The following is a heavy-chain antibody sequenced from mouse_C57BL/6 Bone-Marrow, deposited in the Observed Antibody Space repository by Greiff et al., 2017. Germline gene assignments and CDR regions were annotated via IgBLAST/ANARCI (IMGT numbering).Heavy chain of an antibody. CDR2: IHPNSGST. V-gene: IGHV1-64*01. CDR3: ARRRIITTVVATDY. D-gene: IGHD1-1*01. Sequence: VQLQQPGAELVKPGASVKLSCKASGYTFPSYWMHWVKQRPGQGLEWIGMIHPNSGSTNYNEKFKSKATLTVDKSSSTAYMQLSSLTSEDSAVYYCARRRIITTVVATDYWGQGTTLTVSS. J-gene: IGHJ2*01. CDR1: GYTFPSYW.